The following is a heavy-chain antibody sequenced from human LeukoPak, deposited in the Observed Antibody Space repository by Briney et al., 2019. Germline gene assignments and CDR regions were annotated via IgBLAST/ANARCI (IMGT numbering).Heavy chain of an antibody. J-gene: IGHJ4*02. Sequence: GGSLRLSCAASGFTVSNNYMSWVRQAPGKGLEWVSVIHSGGTTNYADSVQRRFTISRDNSKTTAYLHMNSLRAEDTAVYYCARDSDSGYGPFASWGQGTLVTVSS. CDR3: ARDSDSGYGPFAS. CDR2: IHSGGTT. D-gene: IGHD5-12*01. CDR1: GFTVSNNY. V-gene: IGHV3-53*01.